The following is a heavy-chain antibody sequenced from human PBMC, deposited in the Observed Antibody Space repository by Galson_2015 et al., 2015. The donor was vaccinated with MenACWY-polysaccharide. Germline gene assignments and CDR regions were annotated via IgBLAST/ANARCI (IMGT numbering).Heavy chain of an antibody. J-gene: IGHJ4*02. CDR1: GFTFSSYS. V-gene: IGHV3-21*01. D-gene: IGHD2-2*01. CDR3: ARDGGYCSSTSCYEVAY. Sequence: SLRLSCAASGFTFSSYSMNWVRQAPGKGLEWVSSISSSSYIYYADSVKGRFTISRDNAKNSLYLQMNSLRAEDTAVYYCARDGGYCSSTSCYEVAYWGQGTLVTVSS. CDR2: ISSSSYI.